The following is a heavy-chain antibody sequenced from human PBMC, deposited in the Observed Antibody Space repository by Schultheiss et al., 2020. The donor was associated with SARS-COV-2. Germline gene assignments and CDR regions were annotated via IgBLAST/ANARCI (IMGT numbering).Heavy chain of an antibody. CDR3: ARHDYGDYVHNWFDP. CDR1: GGSFSGYS. J-gene: IGHJ5*02. Sequence: SQTLSLTCAVYGGSFSGYSWSWIRQPPGKGLEWIGYIYYSGSTNYNPSLKSRVTISVDTSKNQFSLKLSSVTAADTAVYYCARHDYGDYVHNWFDPWGQGTLVTVSS. D-gene: IGHD4-17*01. V-gene: IGHV4-59*08. CDR2: IYYSGST.